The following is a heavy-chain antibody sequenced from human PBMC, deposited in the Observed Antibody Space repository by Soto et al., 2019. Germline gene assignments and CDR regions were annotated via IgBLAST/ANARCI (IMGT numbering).Heavy chain of an antibody. J-gene: IGHJ4*02. CDR1: GYIFIHYY. V-gene: IGHV1-46*01. CDR3: ARSLLQGDF. CDR2: INPNGGST. Sequence: QVQLVQSGAEVKKPGASVKVSCKASGYIFIHYYIHWVRQAPGQGLEWMAIINPNGGSTNYAQKFHVGVTGTSDTSTSTVSMELNSLGSDDTAVYFCARSLLQGDFWGQGTLVTVSS. D-gene: IGHD2-21*01.